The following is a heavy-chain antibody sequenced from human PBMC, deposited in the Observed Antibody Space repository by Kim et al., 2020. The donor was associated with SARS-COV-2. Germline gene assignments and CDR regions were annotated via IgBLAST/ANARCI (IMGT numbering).Heavy chain of an antibody. CDR1: GFTFSNYA. CDR2: ISGSGGST. V-gene: IGHV3-23*01. Sequence: GGSLRLSCAASGFTFSNYAMSWVRQAPGKGLEWVSVISGSGGSTYYADSVKGRFTISRDNSKNTLYLQMNSLRAEDTAVYYCAKDPHYDFWGGYYLEYWGQGALLTVSS. D-gene: IGHD3-3*01. J-gene: IGHJ4*02. CDR3: AKDPHYDFWGGYYLEY.